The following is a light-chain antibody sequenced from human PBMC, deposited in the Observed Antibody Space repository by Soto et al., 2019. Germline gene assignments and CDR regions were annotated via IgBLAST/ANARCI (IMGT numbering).Light chain of an antibody. CDR2: ATS. V-gene: IGKV1-39*01. CDR1: QRITTY. Sequence: DIQMTQPPSSLSASVGDRVTITCRASQRITTYLNWYQQKPGKAPNLLITATSTLQSGVPSRFSGSGSGTDFTLTISSLQPEDFATYYCQQSYSTLWTFGQGTRVEIK. CDR3: QQSYSTLWT. J-gene: IGKJ1*01.